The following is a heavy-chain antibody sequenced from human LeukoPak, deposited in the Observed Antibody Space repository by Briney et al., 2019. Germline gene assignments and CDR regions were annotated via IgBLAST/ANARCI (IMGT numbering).Heavy chain of an antibody. V-gene: IGHV3-23*01. CDR3: ARLPAAINGYFDP. D-gene: IGHD2-2*01. J-gene: IGHJ5*02. CDR1: GFTFSSYA. Sequence: GGSLRLPCAASGFTFSSYAMTWVRQAPGKGLEWVSVISGGGGSTYYADSVKGRFTISRDNSKNTLYLQMNSLRAEDTAVYYCARLPAAINGYFDPWGQGTLVTVSS. CDR2: ISGGGGST.